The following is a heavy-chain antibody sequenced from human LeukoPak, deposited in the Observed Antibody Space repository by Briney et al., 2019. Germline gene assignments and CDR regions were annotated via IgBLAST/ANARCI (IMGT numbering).Heavy chain of an antibody. J-gene: IGHJ5*02. Sequence: GGSLRLSCKASGVTFSEFYMRSIGHAPGKGLEWIAYISGPGYPIYHADSVKGRFTISRDNAERSLYLQMNSLRVEDTAVCYCASMVGASLTIRFDLWGPGTLVTVSS. CDR3: ASMVGASLTIRFDL. V-gene: IGHV3-11*01. D-gene: IGHD1-26*01. CDR2: ISGPGYPI. CDR1: GVTFSEFY.